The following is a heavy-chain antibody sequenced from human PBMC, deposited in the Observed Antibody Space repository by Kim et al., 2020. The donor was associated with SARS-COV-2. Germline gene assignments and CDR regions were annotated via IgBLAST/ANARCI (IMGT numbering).Heavy chain of an antibody. CDR1: GFSLSTSGVG. Sequence: SGPTLVNPTQTLTLTCTFSGFSLSTSGVGVGWIRQPPGKALEWLALIYWDDDKRYSPSLKSRLTITKDTSKNQVVLTMTNMDPVDTATYYCAHSRYYYGSGSYYPPRDIFDYWGQGTLVTISS. CDR2: IYWDDDK. D-gene: IGHD3-10*01. CDR3: AHSRYYYGSGSYYPPRDIFDY. J-gene: IGHJ4*02. V-gene: IGHV2-5*02.